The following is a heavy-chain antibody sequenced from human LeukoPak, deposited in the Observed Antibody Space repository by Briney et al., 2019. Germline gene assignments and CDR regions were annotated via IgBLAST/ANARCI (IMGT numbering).Heavy chain of an antibody. V-gene: IGHV3-15*01. J-gene: IGHJ4*02. Sequence: GGSLRLSCAAYGLSISNDWMSWVRQAPGKGLEWVARVKSKSAGETTDYAAPVKGRFTISRDDSKNTLYLQMNSLKTEDTAVYYCTLIQGWGSGSYYRDFWGQGTLVTVSS. CDR2: VKSKSAGETT. CDR1: GLSISNDW. CDR3: TLIQGWGSGSYYRDF. D-gene: IGHD3-10*01.